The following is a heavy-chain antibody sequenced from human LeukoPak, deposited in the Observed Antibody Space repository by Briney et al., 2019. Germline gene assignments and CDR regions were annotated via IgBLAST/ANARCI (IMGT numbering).Heavy chain of an antibody. V-gene: IGHV4-34*01. Sequence: LETLSLTCAVYGGSFSGYYWSWIRQPPGKGLEWIGEINHSGSTNYNPSLKSRVTISVDTSKNQFSLKLSSVTAADTAVYYCARALGYCSGGSCYAHPWGQGTLVTASS. CDR2: INHSGST. CDR1: GGSFSGYY. J-gene: IGHJ5*02. CDR3: ARALGYCSGGSCYAHP. D-gene: IGHD2-15*01.